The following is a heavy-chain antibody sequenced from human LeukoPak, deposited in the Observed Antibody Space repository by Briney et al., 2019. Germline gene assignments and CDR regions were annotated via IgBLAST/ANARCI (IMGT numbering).Heavy chain of an antibody. D-gene: IGHD5-12*01. CDR1: GYTFTGYY. V-gene: IGHV1-2*02. Sequence: ASVKVSCKASGYTFTGYYMHWVRQAPGQGLEWMGWINPNSGGTNYEQNFQGRVTMTRDTSLSTAYMEVSRLRSDDTAVYYCARMLNGAYDVWGQGTLVTVSS. CDR2: INPNSGGT. J-gene: IGHJ4*02. CDR3: ARMLNGAYDV.